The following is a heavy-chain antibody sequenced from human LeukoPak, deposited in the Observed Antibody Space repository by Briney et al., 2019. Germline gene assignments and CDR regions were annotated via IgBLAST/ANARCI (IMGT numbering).Heavy chain of an antibody. CDR1: GFNFSSYA. D-gene: IGHD3-22*01. J-gene: IGHJ4*02. V-gene: IGHV3-23*01. CDR3: AKSYDSSGYYYFDY. CDR2: ISGSGGST. Sequence: GGSLRLSCAASGFNFSSYAMSWVRQAPGKGLEWVSAISGSGGSTYYADSVKGRFTISRDNSKNTLYLQMNSLRAEDTAVYYCAKSYDSSGYYYFDYWGQGTLVTVSS.